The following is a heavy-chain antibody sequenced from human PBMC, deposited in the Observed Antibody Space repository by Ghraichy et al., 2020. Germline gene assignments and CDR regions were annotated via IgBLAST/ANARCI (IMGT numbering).Heavy chain of an antibody. D-gene: IGHD3-3*01. J-gene: IGHJ6*02. CDR2: ISSRSTTI. CDR3: ARAFGVVRFFYNYGLDV. Sequence: GGSLRLSCAGSGFTLSSYSMNWVCQAPGKGLEWVSYISSRSTTIYYADSVKGRFTISRDNAKNSLYLQMNSLRAEDTAVYYCARAFGVVRFFYNYGLDVWGQGTTVTVSS. V-gene: IGHV3-48*04. CDR1: GFTLSSYS.